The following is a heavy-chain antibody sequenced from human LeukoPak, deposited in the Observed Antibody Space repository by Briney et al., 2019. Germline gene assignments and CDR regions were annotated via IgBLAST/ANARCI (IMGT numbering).Heavy chain of an antibody. CDR2: MNPHRGDT. D-gene: IGHD5-24*01. J-gene: IGHJ1*01. Sequence: ASVKVSCKPSGYSFSNYDINWVRLRQAFGQGPEWMGWMNPHRGDTGSPERFRGRISMTWDTSTSTAYLEVTDLTSDDTAVYYCARGPGPDRWTAEYFQHWGQGTLVTASS. CDR3: ARGPGPDRWTAEYFQH. CDR1: GYSFSNYD. V-gene: IGHV1-8*02.